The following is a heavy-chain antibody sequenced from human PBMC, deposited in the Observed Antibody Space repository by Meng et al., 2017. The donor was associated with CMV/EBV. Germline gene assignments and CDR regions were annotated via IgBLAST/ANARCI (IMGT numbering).Heavy chain of an antibody. J-gene: IGHJ6*02. CDR3: ARDVGGDYRNDYYYYYGMDV. CDR2: IYYSGST. D-gene: IGHD4-17*01. Sequence: SETLSLTCTVSGGSISSYYWSWIRQPPGKGLEWIGYIYYSGSTNYKPSLKSRVTISVDTSKNQFSLKLSSVTAADTAVYYCARDVGGDYRNDYYYYYGMDVWGQGTTVTVSS. V-gene: IGHV4-59*01. CDR1: GGSISSYY.